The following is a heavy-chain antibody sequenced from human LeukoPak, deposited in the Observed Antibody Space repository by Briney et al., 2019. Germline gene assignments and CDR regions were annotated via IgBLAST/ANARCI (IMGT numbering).Heavy chain of an antibody. V-gene: IGHV4-38-2*02. CDR3: ARSYGSGYYYYYMDV. J-gene: IGHJ6*03. D-gene: IGHD3-10*01. Sequence: SETLSLTCTVSGYSISSGSCWGWIRQPPGEGLDWIGSIYHSGSTFYNPSLKSRVTISVDTSKNQFSLKLSSVTAADTAVYYCARSYGSGYYYYYMDVWGKGTTVTVSS. CDR1: GYSISSGSC. CDR2: IYHSGST.